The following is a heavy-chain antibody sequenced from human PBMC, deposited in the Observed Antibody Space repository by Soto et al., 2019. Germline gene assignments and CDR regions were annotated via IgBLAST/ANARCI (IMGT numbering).Heavy chain of an antibody. CDR1: GFTFSSYA. V-gene: IGHV3-23*01. J-gene: IGHJ5*02. D-gene: IGHD3-9*01. CDR3: AKDGRYFDWLLPNNWFDP. Sequence: PGGSLRLSCAASGFTFSSYAMSWVRQAPGKGLEWVSAISGSGGSTYYADSVKGRFTISRDNSKNTLYLQMNSLRAEDTAVYYCAKDGRYFDWLLPNNWFDPWGQGTLVTVSS. CDR2: ISGSGGST.